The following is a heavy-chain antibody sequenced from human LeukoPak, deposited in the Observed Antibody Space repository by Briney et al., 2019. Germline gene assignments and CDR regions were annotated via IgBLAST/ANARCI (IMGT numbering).Heavy chain of an antibody. D-gene: IGHD3-10*01. V-gene: IGHV4-39*02. Sequence: SETLSLTCTVSGGSISSSGYYWGWIRQPPGKGLEWIGSIYYSGSTYYTPSLKSRVTISVDTSKNQFSLKLNSVTAADTAVYYCARDELLWFGGLAYWGQGTLVTVSS. J-gene: IGHJ4*02. CDR1: GGSISSSGYY. CDR3: ARDELLWFGGLAY. CDR2: IYYSGST.